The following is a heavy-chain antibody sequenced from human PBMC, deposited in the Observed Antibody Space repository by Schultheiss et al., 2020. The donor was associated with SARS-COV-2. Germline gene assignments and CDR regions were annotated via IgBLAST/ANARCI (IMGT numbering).Heavy chain of an antibody. Sequence: GGSLRLSCAASGFTFDDYGMSWVRQAPGKGLEWVSGINWNGGSTGYADSVKGRFTISRDNAKNSLYLQMNSLRAEDTALYHCARAVRRPLLRYFDWLSSAFDPWGQGTLVTVSS. CDR2: INWNGGST. CDR3: ARAVRRPLLRYFDWLSSAFDP. J-gene: IGHJ5*02. D-gene: IGHD3-9*01. CDR1: GFTFDDYG. V-gene: IGHV3-20*01.